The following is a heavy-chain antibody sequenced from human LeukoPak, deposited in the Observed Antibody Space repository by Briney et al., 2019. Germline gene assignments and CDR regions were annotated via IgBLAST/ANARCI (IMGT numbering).Heavy chain of an antibody. CDR1: GFTVSSNY. J-gene: IGHJ6*03. CDR2: IYSGGST. CDR3: ARDRWELHYYYYYYMDV. D-gene: IGHD2-15*01. V-gene: IGHV3-66*01. Sequence: GGSLRLFCAASGFTVSSNYMSWVRQAPGKGLEWVSVIYSGGSTYYADSVKGRFTISRDNSKNTLYLQMNSLRAEDTAVYYCARDRWELHYYYYYYMDVWGKGTTVTVSS.